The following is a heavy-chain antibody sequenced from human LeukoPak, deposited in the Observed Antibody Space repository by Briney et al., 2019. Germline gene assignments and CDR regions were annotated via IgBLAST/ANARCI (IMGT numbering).Heavy chain of an antibody. CDR1: GFTFSSYA. V-gene: IGHV3-23*01. Sequence: GGSLRLSCAASGFTFSSYAMSWVRQAPGKGLEWVSAISGSGGSTYYADSVKGRFTISRDKSKNTLYLQMNSLRAEDTAVYYCAKDLEEAVAGTWDYWGQGTLVTVSS. CDR3: AKDLEEAVAGTWDY. J-gene: IGHJ4*02. CDR2: ISGSGGST. D-gene: IGHD6-19*01.